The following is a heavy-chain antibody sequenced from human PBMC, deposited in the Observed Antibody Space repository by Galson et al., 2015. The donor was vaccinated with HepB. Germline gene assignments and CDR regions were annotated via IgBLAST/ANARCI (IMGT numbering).Heavy chain of an antibody. CDR3: AREITGDGWYFDL. V-gene: IGHV3-48*01. CDR1: GFTFSSYS. J-gene: IGHJ2*01. Sequence: SLRLSCAASGFTFSSYSMNWVRQAPGKGLEWVTYISSSSSTIYYADSVKGRFTISRDNAKNSLYLQMNSLRAEDTAVYYCAREITGDGWYFDLWGRGTLVTVSS. D-gene: IGHD7-27*01. CDR2: ISSSSSTI.